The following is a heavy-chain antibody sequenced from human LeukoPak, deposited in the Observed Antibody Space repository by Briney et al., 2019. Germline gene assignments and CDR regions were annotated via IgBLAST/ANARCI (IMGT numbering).Heavy chain of an antibody. J-gene: IGHJ4*02. CDR3: ARPGVTAMVPFDY. Sequence: GESLKISCKGSGYGFTSYWIGWVRQMPGKGLEWMGIIYPGDSDTRYSPSFQGQVTISADKSISTAYLQWSSLKASDTAMYYCARPGVTAMVPFDYWGQGTLVTVSS. D-gene: IGHD5-18*01. V-gene: IGHV5-51*01. CDR2: IYPGDSDT. CDR1: GYGFTSYW.